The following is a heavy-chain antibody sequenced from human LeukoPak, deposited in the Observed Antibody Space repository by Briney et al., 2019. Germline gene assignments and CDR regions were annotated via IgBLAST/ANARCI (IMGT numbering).Heavy chain of an antibody. D-gene: IGHD3-10*01. CDR3: ARDRFDGSGGDYYGMDV. V-gene: IGHV4-59*06. Sequence: SETLSLTCTVSGGSISSYYWSWIRQPPGKGLEWIGYIYYSGSTYYNPSLKSRVTISVDTSKNQFSLKLSSVTAADTAVYYCARDRFDGSGGDYYGMDVWGQGTTVAVSS. CDR2: IYYSGST. CDR1: GGSISSYY. J-gene: IGHJ6*02.